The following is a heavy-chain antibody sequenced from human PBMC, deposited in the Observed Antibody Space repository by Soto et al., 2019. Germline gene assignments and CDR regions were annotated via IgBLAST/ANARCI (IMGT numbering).Heavy chain of an antibody. J-gene: IGHJ6*02. D-gene: IGHD4-17*01. Sequence: PGGSLRLSCAASGFFFSSHSMTWVRQAPGTGLEWVSSLSGDGVTTYYADSVKGRFIISRDNSKNTLYLQTNSLRAEDTAVYYCASGTGTTITYYYYYYGMDVWGQGTTVTVSS. CDR2: LSGDGVTT. CDR1: GFFFSSHS. CDR3: ASGTGTTITYYYYYYGMDV. V-gene: IGHV3-23*01.